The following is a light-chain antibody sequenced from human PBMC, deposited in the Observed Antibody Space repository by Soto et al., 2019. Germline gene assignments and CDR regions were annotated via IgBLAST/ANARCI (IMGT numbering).Light chain of an antibody. CDR1: QSISRN. V-gene: IGKV1-39*01. J-gene: IGKJ5*01. CDR3: QQSYTTVSIT. CDR2: AAS. Sequence: DIQMTQSPSSLSASVGDRVTITCRASQSISRNLNWYQHKPGKAPKLLIYAASSLQNGVPSRFSGCGSGTDFTLSISSLQPEYFATYYCQQSYTTVSITFGQGTRLEIK.